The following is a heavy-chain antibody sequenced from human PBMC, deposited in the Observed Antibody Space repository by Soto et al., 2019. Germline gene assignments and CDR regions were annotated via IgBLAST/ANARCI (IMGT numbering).Heavy chain of an antibody. V-gene: IGHV3-30-3*01. Sequence: PVGSMRISCAASGLSFCSYAMHLVRQAPGKGLEWVAVISYDGSNKYYADSVKGRFTISRDNSKNTLYLQMNSLRAEDTAVYYCARDPKISGNVLRFLEWSPTDNGGMDVWGQGTTVTVSS. J-gene: IGHJ6*02. CDR1: GLSFCSYA. CDR3: ARDPKISGNVLRFLEWSPTDNGGMDV. D-gene: IGHD3-3*01. CDR2: ISYDGSNK.